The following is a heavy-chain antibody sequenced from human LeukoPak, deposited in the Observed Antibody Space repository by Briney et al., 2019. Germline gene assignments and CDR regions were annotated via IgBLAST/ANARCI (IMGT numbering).Heavy chain of an antibody. J-gene: IGHJ5*02. V-gene: IGHV1-69*06. Sequence: GASVKVSCKASGGTFSSYAISWVRQAPGQGLEWMGGIIPIFGTANYAQKFQGRVTITADKSTSTAYMELSSLRSEDTAVYYCARGPITIFGVVISQRNWFDPWGQGTLVTVSS. D-gene: IGHD3-3*01. CDR1: GGTFSSYA. CDR2: IIPIFGTA. CDR3: ARGPITIFGVVISQRNWFDP.